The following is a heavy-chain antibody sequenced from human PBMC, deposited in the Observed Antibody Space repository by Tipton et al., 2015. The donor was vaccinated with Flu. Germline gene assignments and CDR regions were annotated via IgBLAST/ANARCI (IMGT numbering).Heavy chain of an antibody. Sequence: QLVQSGGGLIQPGGSLRLSCAASGFSVTSNHVTWFRQAPGKGLEWVSYISNAGISYYADSVEGRFSISRDNAKNTLYLQMNSLRAEDTAVYYCVRDTSLAATGPHFDYWGQGTLVTVSS. J-gene: IGHJ4*02. D-gene: IGHD2-15*01. CDR3: VRDTSLAATGPHFDY. V-gene: IGHV3-53*01. CDR1: GFSVTSNH. CDR2: ISNAGIS.